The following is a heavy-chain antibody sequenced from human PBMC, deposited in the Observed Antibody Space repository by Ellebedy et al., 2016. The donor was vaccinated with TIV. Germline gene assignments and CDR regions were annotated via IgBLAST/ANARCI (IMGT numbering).Heavy chain of an antibody. CDR2: INNDGSEK. D-gene: IGHD3-10*01. V-gene: IGHV3-7*03. J-gene: IGHJ5*02. Sequence: GESLKISCAGSGFTFSDYFMTWVRQAPGKGLEWVTSINNDGSEKNYVDSVKGRFNLSRNNAKNSPFLQMNNLRAEDTAVYYCLRTRASLGPWGQGTLVTVSS. CDR1: GFTFSDYF. CDR3: LRTRASLGP.